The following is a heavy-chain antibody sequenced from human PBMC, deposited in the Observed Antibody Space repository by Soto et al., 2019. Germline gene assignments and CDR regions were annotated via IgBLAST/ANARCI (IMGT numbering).Heavy chain of an antibody. CDR3: ARAYGGFDNGLDV. Sequence: NPSETLSLTCTVSGDSIRSYYWTWIRQPPGKGLELIGYIYYSGSTRYNPSLKSRVTISVDMSKNQFSLKLSSVIAADTAVYYCARAYGGFDNGLDVWGQGTAVTVSS. J-gene: IGHJ6*02. CDR1: GDSIRSYY. D-gene: IGHD5-12*01. V-gene: IGHV4-59*01. CDR2: IYYSGST.